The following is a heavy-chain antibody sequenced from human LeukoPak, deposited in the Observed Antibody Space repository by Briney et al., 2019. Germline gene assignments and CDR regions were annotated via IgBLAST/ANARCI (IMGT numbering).Heavy chain of an antibody. CDR3: ARSLRRYYYDSSGYYGNFDY. CDR2: ISSSGSTI. Sequence: PGGSLRLSCAASGFTFSSYEMNWVRQAPGKGLYWVSYISSSGSTIYYADSVKGRFTISRDNAKNSLYLQMNSLRAEDTAVYYCARSLRRYYYDSSGYYGNFDYWGQGTLVTVSS. D-gene: IGHD3-22*01. CDR1: GFTFSSYE. J-gene: IGHJ4*02. V-gene: IGHV3-48*03.